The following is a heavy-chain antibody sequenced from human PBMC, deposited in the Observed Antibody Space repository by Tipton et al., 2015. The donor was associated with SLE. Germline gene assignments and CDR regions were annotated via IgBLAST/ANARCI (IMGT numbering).Heavy chain of an antibody. CDR2: FHYSGST. CDR3: ARRRRYYYDSSGYWGEGFDI. V-gene: IGHV4-59*12. Sequence: TLSLTCTVSGGSISGYYWSWIRQPPGKGLEWIGYFHYSGSTNYNPSLKSRVTISVDTSKNQFSLKLSSVTAADTAVYYCARRRRYYYDSSGYWGEGFDIWGQGTMDTVSS. CDR1: GGSISGYY. J-gene: IGHJ3*02. D-gene: IGHD3-22*01.